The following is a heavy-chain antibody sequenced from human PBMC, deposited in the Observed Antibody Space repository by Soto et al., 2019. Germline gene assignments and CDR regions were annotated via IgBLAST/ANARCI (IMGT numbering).Heavy chain of an antibody. V-gene: IGHV2-5*01. CDR2: IYWNDDK. D-gene: IGHD3-10*01. CDR1: GFSLSTSGVG. Sequence: ITXXESXXXLXKPXQTLTLTCXFSGFSLSTSGVGVGXXXXXXXKALEWLALIYWNDDKRYSPSLKXRLTITKXXSXXXXXXXXXNMDPVDTATYYCAHFRGFSAYFQHWGQGTLVTVSS. J-gene: IGHJ1*01. CDR3: AHFRGFSAYFQH.